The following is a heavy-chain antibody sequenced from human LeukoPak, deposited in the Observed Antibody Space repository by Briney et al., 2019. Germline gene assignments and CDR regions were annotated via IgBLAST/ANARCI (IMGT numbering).Heavy chain of an antibody. Sequence: SETLSLTCTVSGGSISSGGYYWSWTRQHPGKGLEWIGYIYYSGSTYYNPSLRSRITISVDTSKNQFSLKLSSVTAADTAVYYCAREQLPDYGMDVWGQGTTVTVSS. CDR3: AREQLPDYGMDV. J-gene: IGHJ6*02. D-gene: IGHD2-2*01. CDR1: GGSISSGGYY. V-gene: IGHV4-31*03. CDR2: IYYSGST.